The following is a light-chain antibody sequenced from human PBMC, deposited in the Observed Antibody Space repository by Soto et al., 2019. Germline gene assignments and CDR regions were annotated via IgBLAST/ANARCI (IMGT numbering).Light chain of an antibody. CDR3: QQLNSYPIT. Sequence: GDRVTITCLASQSISSWLAWYQPKPGKAPKLLIYDASSLESGVPSRFSGSGSGTEFTLTMNSLQPEDFATYYCQQLNSYPITFGQGTRLEIK. CDR2: DAS. J-gene: IGKJ5*01. CDR1: QSISSW. V-gene: IGKV1-5*01.